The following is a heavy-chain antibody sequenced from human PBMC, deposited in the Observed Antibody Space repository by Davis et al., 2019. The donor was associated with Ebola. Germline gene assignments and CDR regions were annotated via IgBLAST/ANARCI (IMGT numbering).Heavy chain of an antibody. CDR1: GYTFTSYY. D-gene: IGHD2-8*01. V-gene: IGHV1-2*04. J-gene: IGHJ6*02. CDR3: ARSGCTNGVCSAHYYYYGMDV. Sequence: AASVKVSCKASGYTFTSYYMHWVRKAPGQGLEWMGWINPNSGGTNYAQKFQGWVTMTRDTSISTAYMELSRLRSDDTAVYYCARSGCTNGVCSAHYYYYGMDVWGQGTTVTVSS. CDR2: INPNSGGT.